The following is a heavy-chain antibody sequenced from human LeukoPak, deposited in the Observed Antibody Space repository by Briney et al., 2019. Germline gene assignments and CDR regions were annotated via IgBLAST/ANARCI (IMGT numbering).Heavy chain of an antibody. CDR1: GFTFSTYR. CDR2: IDSSGGST. CDR3: ARGGYSGYDPTRSFDY. J-gene: IGHJ4*02. D-gene: IGHD5-12*01. Sequence: GGSLRLSCAASGFTFSTYRMNWVRQGPGKGLEYVSGIDSSGGSTHYANSLKDRFTISRDNSKNTLYLQMNSLRAEDTAVYYCARGGYSGYDPTRSFDYWGQGTLVTVSS. V-gene: IGHV3-64*01.